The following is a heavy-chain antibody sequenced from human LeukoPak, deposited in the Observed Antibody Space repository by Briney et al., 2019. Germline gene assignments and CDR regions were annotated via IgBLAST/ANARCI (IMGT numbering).Heavy chain of an antibody. V-gene: IGHV3-23*01. CDR1: GFTFSSYA. CDR3: AKDLRSPQYNWNEFDY. Sequence: GGSLRLSCAASGFTFSSYAMSWVRQAPGKGLEWVSAISGSGGSTYYADSVKGRFTISRDNSKNTLYLQMNSLRAEDTAVYYCAKDLRSPQYNWNEFDYWGQGTLVTVSS. D-gene: IGHD1-20*01. CDR2: ISGSGGST. J-gene: IGHJ4*02.